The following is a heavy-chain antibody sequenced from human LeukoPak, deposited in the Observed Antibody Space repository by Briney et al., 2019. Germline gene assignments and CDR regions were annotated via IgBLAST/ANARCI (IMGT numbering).Heavy chain of an antibody. D-gene: IGHD3-22*01. Sequence: PGGSLRLSCAASGFTFSSYGMGWVRQAPGKGLEWVSGISVSGGSTYYADSVKGRFTISRDNSKNTLYLQMNSLRAEDTAVYYCAKDGFAGYDSSGYSGYFDYWGQGTLVTVSS. J-gene: IGHJ4*02. CDR1: GFTFSSYG. V-gene: IGHV3-23*01. CDR3: AKDGFAGYDSSGYSGYFDY. CDR2: ISVSGGST.